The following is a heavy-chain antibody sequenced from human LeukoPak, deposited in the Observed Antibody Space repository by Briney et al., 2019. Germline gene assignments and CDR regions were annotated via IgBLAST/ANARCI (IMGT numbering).Heavy chain of an antibody. CDR2: IIPILGIA. Sequence: SVKVSCKSSGGTFSSYAISWVRQAPGQGLEWMGRIIPILGIANYAQKFQGRVTITADKSTSTAYMELSSLRSEDTAVYYCARDRGGYGDYLWGQGTLVTVSS. V-gene: IGHV1-69*04. D-gene: IGHD4-17*01. CDR3: ARDRGGYGDYL. J-gene: IGHJ5*02. CDR1: GGTFSSYA.